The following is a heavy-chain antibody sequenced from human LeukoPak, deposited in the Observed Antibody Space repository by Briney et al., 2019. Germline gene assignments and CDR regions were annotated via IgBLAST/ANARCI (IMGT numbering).Heavy chain of an antibody. V-gene: IGHV4-30-4*08. J-gene: IGHJ4*02. D-gene: IGHD2-8*01. CDR2: IYYSGST. Sequence: SETLSLTCTVSGGSISSGDYYWSWIRQPPGKGLERIGYIYYSGSTYYNPSLKSRVTISVDTSKNQFSLKLSSVTAADTAVYYCARAPYCTNGVCYMGKLDYWGQGTLVTVSS. CDR3: ARAPYCTNGVCYMGKLDY. CDR1: GGSISSGDYY.